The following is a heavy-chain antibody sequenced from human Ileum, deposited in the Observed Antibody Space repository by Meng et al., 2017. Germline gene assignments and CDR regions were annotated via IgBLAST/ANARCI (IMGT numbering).Heavy chain of an antibody. CDR2: IFQSGST. J-gene: IGHJ4*02. CDR1: GVSISSAIW. Sequence: HAQLQEWGPGLVKPSGTLSLTCAVSGVSISSAIWWGWVRQPPGKGLEWIGEIFQSGSTNYNPSLKSRVSISVDKSKNHLSLSLSSVTAADTAVYYCAKAAAYNLDIWGQGALVTVSS. CDR3: AKAAAYNLDI. D-gene: IGHD1-14*01. V-gene: IGHV4-4*02.